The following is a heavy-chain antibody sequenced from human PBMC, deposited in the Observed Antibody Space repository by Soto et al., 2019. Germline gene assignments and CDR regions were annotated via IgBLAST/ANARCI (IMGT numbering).Heavy chain of an antibody. CDR2: IYWDDDK. J-gene: IGHJ3*02. D-gene: IGHD2-2*01. V-gene: IGHV2-5*02. CDR1: GFSLSTGGVG. Sequence: VSGPTLVNPTQTLTLTCTFSGFSLSTGGVGVGWIRQPPGKALEWLALIYWDDDKRYSPSLKNRLTITKDTSKNQVVLTMTNMDPVDTATYYCVQDDCSTNCWAFDIWGQGTMVTVSS. CDR3: VQDDCSTNCWAFDI.